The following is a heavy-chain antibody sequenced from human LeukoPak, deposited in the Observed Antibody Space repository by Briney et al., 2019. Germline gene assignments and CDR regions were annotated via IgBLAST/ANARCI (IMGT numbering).Heavy chain of an antibody. Sequence: PGGSLRLSCAASGFTFSYYWMSWVRQAPGKGLEWVANIKEDGSENYSVDSVKGRFTISRDNAKNSLYLQMNSLRAEDTAVYYCARDLKHYGDYTLDYWGQGTLVTVSS. V-gene: IGHV3-7*03. J-gene: IGHJ4*02. D-gene: IGHD4-17*01. CDR1: GFTFSYYW. CDR3: ARDLKHYGDYTLDY. CDR2: IKEDGSEN.